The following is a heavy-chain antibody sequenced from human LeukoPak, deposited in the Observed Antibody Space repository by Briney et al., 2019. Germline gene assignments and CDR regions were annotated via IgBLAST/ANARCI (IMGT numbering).Heavy chain of an antibody. CDR3: ATLAGYFDY. CDR1: GFTFSNYW. V-gene: IGHV3-7*01. J-gene: IGHJ4*02. D-gene: IGHD6-19*01. CDR2: IKEDGSEK. Sequence: GGSLRLSCAASGFTFSNYWMNWVRQAPGKGLEWVANIKEDGSEKHYVDSVEGRFTISRDNAKNSLYLQINSLRAEDTAVYYCATLAGYFDYWDQGTLVTVSS.